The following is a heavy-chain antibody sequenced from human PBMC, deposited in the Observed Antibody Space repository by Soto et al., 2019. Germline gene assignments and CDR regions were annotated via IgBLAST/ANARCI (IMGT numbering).Heavy chain of an antibody. CDR2: IIPIFGTA. Sequence: QVQLVQSGAEVKKPGSSVKVSCKASGGTFSSYAISWVRQAPGQGLEWMGGIIPIFGTANYAQKFQGRVTIIADETTSTAYMELSGLRSEDTAVYFCASPGGRGDYYYGRDVWGQGTTVTVTS. CDR3: ASPGGRGDYYYGRDV. CDR1: GGTFSSYA. V-gene: IGHV1-69*12. J-gene: IGHJ6*02. D-gene: IGHD1-26*01.